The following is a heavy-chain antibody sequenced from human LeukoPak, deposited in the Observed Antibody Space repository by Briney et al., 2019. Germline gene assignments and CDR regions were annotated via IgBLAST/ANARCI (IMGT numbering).Heavy chain of an antibody. CDR2: ISYDGSNK. V-gene: IGHV3-30*18. D-gene: IGHD6-13*01. Sequence: PGGSLRLSCAASGFTFSSYGMHWVRQAPGKGLEWVAVISYDGSNKYYADSVKGRFTISRDNSKNTLYLEMNSLRAEDTAVYYCAKIAAAGTIDYWGQGTLVTVSS. CDR3: AKIAAAGTIDY. CDR1: GFTFSSYG. J-gene: IGHJ4*02.